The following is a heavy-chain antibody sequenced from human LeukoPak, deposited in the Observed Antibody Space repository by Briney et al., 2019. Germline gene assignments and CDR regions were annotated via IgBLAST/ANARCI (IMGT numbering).Heavy chain of an antibody. CDR1: GGSIRTYY. CDR3: ARDRYGMDV. J-gene: IGHJ6*02. CDR2: VYYSGST. Sequence: SETLSLTCTVSGGSIRTYYWSRIPQPPGKGLECIGYVYYSGSTNYNPSLKSRVTISVDTSKNQFSLKLSSVTAADTAVYYCARDRYGMDVWGQGTTVSVSS. V-gene: IGHV4-59*01.